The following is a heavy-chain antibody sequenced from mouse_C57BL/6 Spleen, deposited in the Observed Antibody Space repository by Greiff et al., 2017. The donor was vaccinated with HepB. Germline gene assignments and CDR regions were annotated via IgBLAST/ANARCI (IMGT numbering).Heavy chain of an antibody. D-gene: IGHD1-1*01. CDR3: TVNYGSSYDYFDY. Sequence: EVKLMESGGGLVQPGGSMKLSCVASGFTFSNYWMNWVRQSPEKGLEWVAQIRLKSDNYATQYAESVKGRFTISRDDSKSSVYLQMNNLRAEDTGIYYCTVNYGSSYDYFDYWGQGTTLTVSS. CDR1: GFTFSNYW. CDR2: IRLKSDNYAT. V-gene: IGHV6-3*01. J-gene: IGHJ2*01.